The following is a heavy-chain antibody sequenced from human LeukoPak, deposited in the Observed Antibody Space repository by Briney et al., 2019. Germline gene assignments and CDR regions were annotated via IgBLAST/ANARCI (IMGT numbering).Heavy chain of an antibody. CDR3: ARDLTEGRSRGSNYFDY. Sequence: PGGSLRLSCAASGFTFSTYWMDWVRQAPGKGLEWVSSISSSSSYIYYADSVKGRFTISRDNAKNSLYLQMNSLSAEDTAVYYCARDLTEGRSRGSNYFDYWGQGTLVTVSS. CDR2: ISSSSSYI. J-gene: IGHJ4*02. CDR1: GFTFSTYW. D-gene: IGHD3-10*01. V-gene: IGHV3-21*01.